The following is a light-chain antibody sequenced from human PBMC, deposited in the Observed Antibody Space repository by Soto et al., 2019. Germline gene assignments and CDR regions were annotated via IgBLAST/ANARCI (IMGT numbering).Light chain of an antibody. CDR1: SSDVGGYNY. CDR2: DVS. CDR3: SSYTSSSTQV. Sequence: QSALTQPASESGCPGQSITISCTGTSSDVGGYNYVSWYQQHPGKAPKLMIYDVSNRPSGVSNRFSGSKSGNTASLTISGLQAEYEADYYCSSYTSSSTQVFGTRTKLTVL. V-gene: IGLV2-14*01. J-gene: IGLJ1*01.